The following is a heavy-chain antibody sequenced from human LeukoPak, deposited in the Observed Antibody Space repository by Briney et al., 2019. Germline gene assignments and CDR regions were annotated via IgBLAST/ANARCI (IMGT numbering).Heavy chain of an antibody. CDR1: GGSISSSSYY. V-gene: IGHV4-39*01. D-gene: IGHD3-10*01. CDR3: ARTSGPRAYGSGTYYKGPFDN. Sequence: SETLSLTCTVSGGSISSSSYYWGWIRQPPGKGLEWIGSIYYSGSTYYNPSLKSRVTISVDTSKNQFSLKLSSVTAADTAVYYCARTSGPRAYGSGTYYKGPFDNWGQGALVTVSS. J-gene: IGHJ4*02. CDR2: IYYSGST.